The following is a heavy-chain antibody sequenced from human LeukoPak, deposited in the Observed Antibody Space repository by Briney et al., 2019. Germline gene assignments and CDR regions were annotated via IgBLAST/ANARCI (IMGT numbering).Heavy chain of an antibody. Sequence: GGPLRLSCAASGFTFSSYAMSWVRQAPGKGLEWVSAISGSGGSTYYADSVKGRFTISRDNSKNTLYLQMNSLRAEDTAVYYCAKGGRITFGGVIVNEYYFDYWGQGTLVTVSS. CDR2: ISGSGGST. V-gene: IGHV3-23*01. CDR3: AKGGRITFGGVIVNEYYFDY. J-gene: IGHJ4*02. D-gene: IGHD3-16*02. CDR1: GFTFSSYA.